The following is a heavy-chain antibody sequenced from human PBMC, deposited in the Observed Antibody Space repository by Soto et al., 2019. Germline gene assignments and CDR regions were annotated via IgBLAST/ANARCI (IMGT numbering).Heavy chain of an antibody. J-gene: IGHJ4*02. CDR3: ARERARYDRSGYYRPDY. CDR1: GYTFTSYG. V-gene: IGHV1-18*01. CDR2: ISAYNGST. Sequence: ASVKVSCKASGYTFTSYGISWVRQAPGQGLEWMGWISAYNGSTNYAQKLQGRVTMTTDTSTSTAYMELRSLRSEDTAVYYCARERARYDRSGYYRPDYWGQGTLVTVSS. D-gene: IGHD3-22*01.